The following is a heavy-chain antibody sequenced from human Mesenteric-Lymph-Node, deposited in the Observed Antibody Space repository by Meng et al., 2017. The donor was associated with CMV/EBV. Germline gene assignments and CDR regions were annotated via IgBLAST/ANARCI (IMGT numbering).Heavy chain of an antibody. CDR1: GYTFTGHY. CDR3: ARDDAVGSLDC. D-gene: IGHD3-10*01. CDR2: INPASMGT. J-gene: IGHJ4*02. Sequence: CKASGYTFTGHYRHWMRQAPGQGLEWMGRINPASMGTNYAQKFQGRVTMTRDTSISTAYMELTRLTSDDTAVYYCARDDAVGSLDCWGQGTLVTVSS. V-gene: IGHV1-2*06.